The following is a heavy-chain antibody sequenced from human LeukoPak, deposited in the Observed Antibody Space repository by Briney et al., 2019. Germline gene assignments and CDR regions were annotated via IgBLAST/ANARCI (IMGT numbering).Heavy chain of an antibody. J-gene: IGHJ3*02. Sequence: KSSETLSLTCTVSGGSISSYYWSWIRQPPGEGLEWSGYIYYSGSTNYNPSLKSRVTISVDTSKNQFSLKLSSVTAADTAVYYCASSRNDILTGYNPYAFDIWGQGTMVTVSS. CDR1: GGSISSYY. D-gene: IGHD3-9*01. CDR2: IYYSGST. V-gene: IGHV4-59*01. CDR3: ASSRNDILTGYNPYAFDI.